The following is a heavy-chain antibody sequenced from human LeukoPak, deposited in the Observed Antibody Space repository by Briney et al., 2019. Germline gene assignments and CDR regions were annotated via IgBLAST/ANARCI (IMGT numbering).Heavy chain of an antibody. Sequence: PGGSLRLSCAASGFTVNSNYLSWVRQAPGKGLEGVSTRYSTSNTYYANSVKGRFSISSDNSKNTLFLQMKSLRAEDTAVYYCARLTADGRLYFVDWGPGTLVTVSS. J-gene: IGHJ4*02. CDR3: ARLTADGRLYFVD. D-gene: IGHD6-13*01. CDR2: RYSTSNT. CDR1: GFTVNSNY. V-gene: IGHV3-53*01.